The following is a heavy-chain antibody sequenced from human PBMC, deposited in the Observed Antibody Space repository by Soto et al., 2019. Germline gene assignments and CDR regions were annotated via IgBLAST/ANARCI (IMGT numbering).Heavy chain of an antibody. D-gene: IGHD3-16*01. V-gene: IGHV1-8*01. Sequence: ASVKVSCKASGYSYTNNDVTWVRQATGQGLEWMGWMNPGSGDTGYAQKFQGRVTMTRDISIATAYMELSSLRSDDTAIYYCARMATFGSLNWFDPWGQGTLVTVSS. CDR3: ARMATFGSLNWFDP. CDR2: MNPGSGDT. CDR1: GYSYTNND. J-gene: IGHJ5*02.